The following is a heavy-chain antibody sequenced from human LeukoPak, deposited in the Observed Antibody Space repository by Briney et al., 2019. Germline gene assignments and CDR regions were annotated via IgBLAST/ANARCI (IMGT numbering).Heavy chain of an antibody. D-gene: IGHD1-26*01. CDR3: AREYRVGATGLGY. CDR2: INPNSGGT. J-gene: IGHJ4*02. CDR1: GYTSTGYY. Sequence: ASVKVSCKASGYTSTGYYMHWVRQAPGQGLEWMGWINPNSGGTNYAQKFQGRVTMTRDTSISTAYMELSRLRSDDTAVYYCAREYRVGATGLGYWGQGTLVTVPS. V-gene: IGHV1-2*02.